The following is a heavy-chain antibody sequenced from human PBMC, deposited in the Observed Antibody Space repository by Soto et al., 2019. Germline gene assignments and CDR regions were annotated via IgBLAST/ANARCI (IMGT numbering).Heavy chain of an antibody. D-gene: IGHD6-13*01. CDR2: ISSSSYI. V-gene: IGHV3-21*01. CDR1: GFTFSSYS. J-gene: IGHJ5*02. CDR3: ASRGLIAAAGRFDP. Sequence: GGSLRLSCAASGFTFSSYSMNWVRQAPGKGLEWVSSISSSSYIYYADSVKGRFTISRDNAKNSLYLQMNSLRAEDTAVYYCASRGLIAAAGRFDPWGQGTLVTVSS.